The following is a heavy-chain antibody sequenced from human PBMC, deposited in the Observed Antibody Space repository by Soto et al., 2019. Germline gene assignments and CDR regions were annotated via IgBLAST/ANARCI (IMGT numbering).Heavy chain of an antibody. CDR2: IYFTGNT. CDR3: AGQTFTIAAASYGRSNWFDP. Sequence: KPLETLSLTCTASGGSITSSSHFWGWVRQPPGKGLEWIGTIYFTGNTYYTPSLKSRLTMSIDTSKNEFSLRLNSVTAADTAVYYCAGQTFTIAAASYGRSNWFDPWGPGTLVTVSS. V-gene: IGHV4-39*01. J-gene: IGHJ5*02. D-gene: IGHD6-25*01. CDR1: GGSITSSSHF.